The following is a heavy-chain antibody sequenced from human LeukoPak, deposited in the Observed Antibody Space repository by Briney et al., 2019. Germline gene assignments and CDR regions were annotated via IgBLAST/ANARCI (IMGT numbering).Heavy chain of an antibody. Sequence: PGGSLRLSCAASGFSFDDYTMHWVRQAPGKGLEWVSLISWDGSITDYAGSVKGPFTISRDQSKDSLYLQMNSLRTEDTALYYCGKDIGISSSRTSDYWGQGTLVTVSS. D-gene: IGHD6-6*01. V-gene: IGHV3-43*01. J-gene: IGHJ4*02. CDR1: GFSFDDYT. CDR2: ISWDGSIT. CDR3: GKDIGISSSRTSDY.